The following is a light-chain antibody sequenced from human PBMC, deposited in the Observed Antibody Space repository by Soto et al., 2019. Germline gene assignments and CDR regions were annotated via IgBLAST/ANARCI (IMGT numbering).Light chain of an antibody. CDR3: QQYGTSRWT. CDR2: GAY. J-gene: IGKJ1*01. CDR1: QNISGLY. Sequence: EIVLTQSPGTLYLSPGERATLSCRASQNISGLYFTWYQQKAGQAPRPLIYGAYSRATGIPDRFSGSGSGTDFSLTISRLEPEDFAVYYCQQYGTSRWTFGQGTKVEIK. V-gene: IGKV3-20*01.